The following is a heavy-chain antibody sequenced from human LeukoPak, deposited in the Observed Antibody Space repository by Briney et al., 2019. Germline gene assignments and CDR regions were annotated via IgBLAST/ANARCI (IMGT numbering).Heavy chain of an antibody. V-gene: IGHV3-23*01. J-gene: IGHJ4*02. Sequence: SCKASGGTFSSYAMSWVRQAPGKGLEWVSAISGSGGSTYYADSVRGRFTISRDNSKNTLYLQMNSLRAEDTAVYYCATRRDFWSGYYRESGYYFDYWGQGTLVTVSS. D-gene: IGHD3-3*01. CDR1: GGTFSSYA. CDR3: ATRRDFWSGYYRESGYYFDY. CDR2: ISGSGGST.